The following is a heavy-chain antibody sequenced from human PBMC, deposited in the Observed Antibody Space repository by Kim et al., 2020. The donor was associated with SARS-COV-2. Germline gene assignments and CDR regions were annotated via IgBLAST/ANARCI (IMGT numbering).Heavy chain of an antibody. V-gene: IGHV3-30*04. Sequence: GVSLRLSCAASGFTFITYAMHWVRQAPGKGLEWVALISYDGGNEYYGDSVKGRFTISRDTSKNTLYLQMNSLRAEDTAVYYCARGGGYPGASFYYGMDVWGQGTTVTVSS. J-gene: IGHJ6*02. CDR1: GFTFITYA. CDR2: ISYDGGNE. CDR3: ARGGGYPGASFYYGMDV. D-gene: IGHD6-25*01.